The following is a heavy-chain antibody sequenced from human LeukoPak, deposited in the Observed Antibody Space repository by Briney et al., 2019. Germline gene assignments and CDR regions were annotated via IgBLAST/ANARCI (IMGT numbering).Heavy chain of an antibody. D-gene: IGHD3-22*01. CDR3: ARDLAGTDYDSSGHFDY. CDR2: IYHSGST. Sequence: SETLSLTCAVSGGSISSSNWWSWVRQPPGKGLEWIGEIYHSGSTNYNPSLKSRVTISVDKSKNQFSLKLSSVTAADTAVYYCARDLAGTDYDSSGHFDYWGQGALATVSS. CDR1: GGSISSSNW. V-gene: IGHV4-4*02. J-gene: IGHJ4*02.